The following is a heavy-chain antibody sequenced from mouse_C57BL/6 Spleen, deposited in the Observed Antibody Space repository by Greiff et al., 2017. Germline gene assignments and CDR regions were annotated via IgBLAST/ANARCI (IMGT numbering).Heavy chain of an antibody. V-gene: IGHV14-3*01. CDR1: GFNIKNTY. J-gene: IGHJ2*01. CDR3: ARRDGSSREGYFDY. Sequence: EVMLVESVAELVRPGASVKLSCTASGFNIKNTYMHWVKQRPEQGLEWIGRIDPANGNTKYAPKFQGTATITEDTSSNTAYLQLSSLTSEDTAIYYCARRDGSSREGYFDYWGQGTTRTVSS. D-gene: IGHD1-1*01. CDR2: IDPANGNT.